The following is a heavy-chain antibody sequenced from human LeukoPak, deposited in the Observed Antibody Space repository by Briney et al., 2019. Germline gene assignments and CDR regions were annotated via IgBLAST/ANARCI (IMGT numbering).Heavy chain of an antibody. D-gene: IGHD5-18*01. CDR1: GFTFSSYS. CDR2: ISSSSSYI. V-gene: IGHV3-21*01. Sequence: GGSLRLSCAASGFTFSSYSMNWVRQAPGKGLEWVSSISSSSSYIYYADSVKGRFTISRDNAKNSLYLQMNSLRAEDTAVYYCARGLYSYGSNWFDLWGQGTLVTVSS. J-gene: IGHJ5*02. CDR3: ARGLYSYGSNWFDL.